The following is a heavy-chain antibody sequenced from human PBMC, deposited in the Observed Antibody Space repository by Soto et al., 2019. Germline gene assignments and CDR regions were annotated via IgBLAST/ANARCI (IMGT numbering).Heavy chain of an antibody. D-gene: IGHD3-22*01. CDR3: VRHLDYASSVYCFAY. CDR2: ISSHSQYT. Sequence: QVQLVESGGGLVKPGGSLRLSCAASGFTFSDYYMGWVRQAPGKGLEWVAYISSHSQYTCYAEAVKGRFTISRDNAKKSLSLEMDSLRGDDTAVYYCVRHLDYASSVYCFAYWGQGTLVTVSS. J-gene: IGHJ4*02. CDR1: GFTFSDYY. V-gene: IGHV3-11*06.